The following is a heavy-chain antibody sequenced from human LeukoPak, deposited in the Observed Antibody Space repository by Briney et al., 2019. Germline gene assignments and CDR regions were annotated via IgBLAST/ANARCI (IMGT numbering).Heavy chain of an antibody. CDR3: VRDWHLWSGQSYYYYMDV. V-gene: IGHV3-7*01. Sequence: GGSLRLSCAAYGFTFRSYWMSWVRQAPGKGLEWVANIKQDESEKNYIDSVKGRFTISRDNAKNSLYLQMNSLRAEDTAVYYCVRDWHLWSGQSYYYYMDVWGKGTSVTVSS. CDR2: IKQDESEK. J-gene: IGHJ6*03. D-gene: IGHD3-3*02. CDR1: GFTFRSYW.